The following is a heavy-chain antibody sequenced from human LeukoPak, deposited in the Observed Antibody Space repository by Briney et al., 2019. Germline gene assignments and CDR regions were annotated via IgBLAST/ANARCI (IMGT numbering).Heavy chain of an antibody. CDR3: ARVLYPPKITGTTVDY. CDR2: IYYSGST. CDR1: GGSISSGDYY. Sequence: SETLSLTCTVSGGSISSGDYYWSWIRQPPGTGLEWIGYIYYSGSTYYNPSLKSRVTISVDTSKNQFSLKLSSVTAADTAVYYCARVLYPPKITGTTVDYWGQGTLVTVSS. D-gene: IGHD1-7*01. J-gene: IGHJ4*02. V-gene: IGHV4-30-4*01.